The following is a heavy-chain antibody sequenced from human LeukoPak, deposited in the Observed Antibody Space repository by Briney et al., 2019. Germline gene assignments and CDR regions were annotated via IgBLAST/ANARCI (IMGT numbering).Heavy chain of an antibody. CDR2: ISGSGGTT. J-gene: IGHJ4*02. CDR3: TTDGVGVEGATYDN. Sequence: GGSLRLSCAASGFTFSSYGMSWVRQAPGKGLEWVSTISGSGGTTYYADSVKGRFTISRDNSKNTLYLQMNSLRAEDTAVYYCTTDGVGVEGATYDNWGQGTLVSVSS. V-gene: IGHV3-23*01. D-gene: IGHD1-26*01. CDR1: GFTFSSYG.